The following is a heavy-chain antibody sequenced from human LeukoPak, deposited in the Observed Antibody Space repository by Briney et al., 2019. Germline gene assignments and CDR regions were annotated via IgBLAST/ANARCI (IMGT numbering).Heavy chain of an antibody. Sequence: GGSLRLSCAASGFTFNNYAMHWVRQAPGKGLEWVAVISYDGNNKYYADSVKGRFTISRDNSKNTLYLQMNSLRAEDTAVYYCARDLVGSSWHYYFDYWGQGTLVTVSS. J-gene: IGHJ4*02. CDR2: ISYDGNNK. CDR3: ARDLVGSSWHYYFDY. CDR1: GFTFNNYA. V-gene: IGHV3-30*04. D-gene: IGHD6-13*01.